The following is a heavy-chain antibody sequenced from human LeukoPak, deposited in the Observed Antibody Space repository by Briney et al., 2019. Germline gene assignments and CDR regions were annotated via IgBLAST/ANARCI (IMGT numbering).Heavy chain of an antibody. Sequence: ASVKVSCKASGYTXIGYYMHWVRQAPGQGLEWMGWINPNSGGTKYAQKFQGRVTMTRDTSISTAYMELSRLRSDDTAVYYCARDFSEYDILTGVFDYWGQGTLVTVSS. CDR3: ARDFSEYDILTGVFDY. D-gene: IGHD3-9*01. J-gene: IGHJ4*02. CDR2: INPNSGGT. V-gene: IGHV1-2*02. CDR1: GYTXIGYY.